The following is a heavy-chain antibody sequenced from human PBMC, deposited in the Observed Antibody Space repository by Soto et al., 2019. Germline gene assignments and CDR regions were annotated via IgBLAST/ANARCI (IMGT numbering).Heavy chain of an antibody. V-gene: IGHV3-74*01. CDR3: AREFCSGGNCYTYYFDP. D-gene: IGHD2-15*01. CDR1: GLTFNRYW. CDR2: INTDGSNT. J-gene: IGHJ5*02. Sequence: GGSLRLSCAAPGLTFNRYWMHWVRHAPGKGLVWVSHINTDGSNTNYADSVKGRFTISRDNAKSTLFLQMNSLRDEDTAVYYCAREFCSGGNCYTYYFDPWGQGIPVTVSS.